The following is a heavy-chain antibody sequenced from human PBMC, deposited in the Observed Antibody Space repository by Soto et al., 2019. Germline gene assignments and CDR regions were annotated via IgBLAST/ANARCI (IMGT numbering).Heavy chain of an antibody. J-gene: IGHJ6*02. V-gene: IGHV3-23*01. D-gene: IGHD6-6*01. CDR2: ISGSGGST. CDR3: ARVPIRQLVPESYYYYYGMDV. CDR1: GFTFSNYA. Sequence: EVQLLESGGGLVQPGGSPRLSCAASGFTFSNYAMSWVRQAPGKGLEWVSSISGSGGSTYYADSVKGRFTISRDNSKNSLYLQMNSLGAEDTAIYYCARVPIRQLVPESYYYYYGMDVWGQGTTVTVSS.